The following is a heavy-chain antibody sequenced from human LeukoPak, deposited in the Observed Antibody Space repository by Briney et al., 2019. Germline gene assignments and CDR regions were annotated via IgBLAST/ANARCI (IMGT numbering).Heavy chain of an antibody. CDR3: ARDQSRDSFDI. CDR2: INAGNGNT. D-gene: IGHD5-24*01. V-gene: IGHV1-3*01. CDR1: GYTFTSYA. Sequence: GASVKVSCKASGYTFTSYAMHWVRQAPGQRLEWMGWINAGNGNTKYSQKFQGRVTMTRDTSMSTFYMELSSLRSEDTAVYYCARDQSRDSFDIWGQGTMVTVSS. J-gene: IGHJ3*02.